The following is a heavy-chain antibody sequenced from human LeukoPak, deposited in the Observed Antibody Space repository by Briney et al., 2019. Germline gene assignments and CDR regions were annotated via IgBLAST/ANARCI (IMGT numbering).Heavy chain of an antibody. CDR3: ARASYSYDINGWVPFDY. J-gene: IGHJ4*02. D-gene: IGHD3-22*01. CDR1: DNSISSGDNY. Sequence: SETLSLTCTVSDNSISSGDNYWSWIRQPAGKGLEWIGRIYTSGSTNYNPSLKSRVTISGDTSKNQFSLRLSSVTAADTAVYYCARASYSYDINGWVPFDYWGQGTLVTVSS. CDR2: IYTSGST. V-gene: IGHV4-61*02.